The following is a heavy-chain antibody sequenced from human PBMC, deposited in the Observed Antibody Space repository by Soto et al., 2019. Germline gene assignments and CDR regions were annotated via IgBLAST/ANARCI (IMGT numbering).Heavy chain of an antibody. J-gene: IGHJ4*02. D-gene: IGHD4-4*01. CDR2: IDYSGTA. V-gene: IGHV4-39*01. Sequence: SETLSLTCTVSYGSISVSNVFWGWVRQPPGKGLEWIGNIDYSGTAYFNPSLGTRVTFPVDTSKNQFSQTLYSVTAADTAVYYCARTTGRHLDFWGQGILVTVSS. CDR1: YGSISVSNVF. CDR3: ARTTGRHLDF.